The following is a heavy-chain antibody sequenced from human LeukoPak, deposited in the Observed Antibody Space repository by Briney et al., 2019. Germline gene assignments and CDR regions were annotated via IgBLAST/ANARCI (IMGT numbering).Heavy chain of an antibody. Sequence: GGSLRLSCTASGFTFSSYAMSWVRQAPGKGLEWVSLISGSGGSTYYADSVKGRFTISRDNSKNTLYLQMNSLRAEDTAVFYCAKDRDDYVWGSYLGAFDIWGQGTMVTVSS. CDR2: ISGSGGST. CDR3: AKDRDDYVWGSYLGAFDI. J-gene: IGHJ3*02. V-gene: IGHV3-23*01. D-gene: IGHD3-16*01. CDR1: GFTFSSYA.